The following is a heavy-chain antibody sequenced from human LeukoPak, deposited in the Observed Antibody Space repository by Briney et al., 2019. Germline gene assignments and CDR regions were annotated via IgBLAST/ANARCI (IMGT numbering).Heavy chain of an antibody. D-gene: IGHD6-13*01. Sequence: SETLSLTCTVSGYSISSGYYWGWIRQPPGKGLEWIGSIYHSGSTYYNPSLKSRVTISIDTSKNQFSLKLTSVTAADTAVYYCARDLSAAAGLDYWGQGTLVTVSS. V-gene: IGHV4-38-2*02. CDR1: GYSISSGYY. CDR2: IYHSGST. J-gene: IGHJ4*02. CDR3: ARDLSAAAGLDY.